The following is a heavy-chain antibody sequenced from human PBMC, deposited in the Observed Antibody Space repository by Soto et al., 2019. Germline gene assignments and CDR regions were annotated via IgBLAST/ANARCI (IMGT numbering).Heavy chain of an antibody. J-gene: IGHJ6*02. CDR3: ASAIVLVPAAKRYYYYGMDV. CDR2: INPNSGNT. D-gene: IGHD2-2*01. V-gene: IGHV1-8*01. CDR1: GYTFTSYD. Sequence: QVELVQSGAEVKKPGASVKVSCKASGYTFTSYDINWVRQATGQGLEWMGWINPNSGNTGYAQKFQGRVTMTRNTSISTAYMELDSLRSEDTAVYYCASAIVLVPAAKRYYYYGMDVWGQGTTVTVSS.